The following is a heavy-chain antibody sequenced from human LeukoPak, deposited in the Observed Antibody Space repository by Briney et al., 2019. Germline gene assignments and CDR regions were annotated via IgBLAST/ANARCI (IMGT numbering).Heavy chain of an antibody. CDR1: GFTFSRYS. V-gene: IGHV3-21*01. J-gene: IGHJ2*01. CDR2: ISSGSTYR. D-gene: IGHD1-1*01. CDR3: AGSDTTGYTPREWDYWYFDL. Sequence: PGGSLRLSCAASGFTFSRYSMNWVRQAPGKGLEWVSSISSGSTYRYYVDSVKGRFTISRDNAKNSLYLQVNSLRAEDTAVYYCAGSDTTGYTPREWDYWYFDLWGRGTLVTVSS.